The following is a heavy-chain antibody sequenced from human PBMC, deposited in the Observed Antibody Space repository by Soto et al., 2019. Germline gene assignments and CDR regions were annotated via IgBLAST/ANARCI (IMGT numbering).Heavy chain of an antibody. D-gene: IGHD1-7*01. CDR3: AKDLDLLPDYYYYMDV. CDR2: ISGSGGST. V-gene: IGHV3-23*01. CDR1: GFTFSSYA. J-gene: IGHJ6*03. Sequence: PGGSLRLSCAASGFTFSSYAMSWVRQAPGKGLEWVSAISGSGGSTYYADSVKGRFTISRDNSKNTLYLQMNSLRAEDTAVYYCAKDLDLLPDYYYYMDVWGKGTTVTVSS.